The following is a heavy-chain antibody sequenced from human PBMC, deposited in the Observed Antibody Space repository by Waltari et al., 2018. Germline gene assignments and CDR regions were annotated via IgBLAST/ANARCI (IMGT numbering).Heavy chain of an antibody. D-gene: IGHD2-15*01. V-gene: IGHV4-61*09. Sequence: QVQLQESGPGLVKPSQTLSLTCTVSGGSISSGSYYWSWIRQPAGKGLEWIVYVYTSGSTNYNPSLKSRVTISVDTSKNQFSLKLSSVTAADTAVYYCARDQTSKLDAFDLWGQGTMVTVSS. CDR3: ARDQTSKLDAFDL. CDR1: GGSISSGSYY. CDR2: VYTSGST. J-gene: IGHJ3*01.